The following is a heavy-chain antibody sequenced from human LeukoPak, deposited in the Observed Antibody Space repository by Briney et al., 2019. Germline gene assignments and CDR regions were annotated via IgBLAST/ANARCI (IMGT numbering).Heavy chain of an antibody. CDR1: GNTFTSYW. CDR2: IYPGDSDT. V-gene: IGHV5-51*01. Sequence: GESLKISCKGSGNTFTSYWIAWVRQMPGKGLEWMGIIYPGDSDTRYSPSFHGQVTMSADKSISTTYVQWSSLKASDTAMYYCARRGYCSGGDCFSAAFDLWGQGTMVTVSS. J-gene: IGHJ3*01. D-gene: IGHD2-15*01. CDR3: ARRGYCSGGDCFSAAFDL.